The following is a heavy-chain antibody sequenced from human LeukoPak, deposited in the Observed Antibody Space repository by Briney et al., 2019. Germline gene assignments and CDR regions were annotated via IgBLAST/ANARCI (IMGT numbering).Heavy chain of an antibody. J-gene: IGHJ4*02. CDR2: IDTYGKST. V-gene: IGHV3-74*01. CDR1: GFTFNSYF. CDR3: VRDKDGYNF. D-gene: IGHD5-24*01. Sequence: PGGSMRLSCAASGFTFNSYFMHWVRQAPGKGLVWVSRIDTYGKSTTYADSVKGRFTISRDNAKNMLYLQMNSLRAEDTAVYYCVRDKDGYNFWGKGTLVSVSS.